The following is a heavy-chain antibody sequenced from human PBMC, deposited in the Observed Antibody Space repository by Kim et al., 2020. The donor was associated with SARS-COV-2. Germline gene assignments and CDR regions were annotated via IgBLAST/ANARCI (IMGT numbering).Heavy chain of an antibody. CDR3: AREYSSGWGVNDAFDI. J-gene: IGHJ3*02. D-gene: IGHD6-19*01. Sequence: KIKGRVTMTRNTSISTAYMELSSLRSEDTAVYYCAREYSSGWGVNDAFDIWGQGTMVTVSS. V-gene: IGHV1-8*01.